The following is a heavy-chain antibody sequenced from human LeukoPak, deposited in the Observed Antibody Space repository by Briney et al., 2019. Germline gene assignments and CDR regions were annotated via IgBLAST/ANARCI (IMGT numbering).Heavy chain of an antibody. V-gene: IGHV1-2*02. J-gene: IGHJ4*02. CDR3: ARGEGSGSYVTDFDY. CDR1: GYTFTGYY. Sequence: ASVKVSCKASGYTFTGYYMHWVRQAPGQGLEWMGWINPNSGGTNYAQKFQGRVTMTRDTSISTAYMELSRLRSDDTAVYYYARGEGSGSYVTDFDYWGQGTLVTVSS. D-gene: IGHD1-26*01. CDR2: INPNSGGT.